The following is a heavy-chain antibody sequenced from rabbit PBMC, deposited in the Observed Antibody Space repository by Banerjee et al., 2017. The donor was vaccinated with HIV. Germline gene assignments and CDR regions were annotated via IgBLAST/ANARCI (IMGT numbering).Heavy chain of an antibody. D-gene: IGHD1-1*01. CDR3: ARHETGTSGWNFNL. J-gene: IGHJ4*01. CDR1: GSDISSSHY. CDR2: IYAGKDRT. V-gene: IGHV1S40*01. Sequence: QSLEESGGDLVKPGGSLTLTCTASGSDISSSHYMCWVRQAPGKGLEWIGDIYAGKDRTYYASWVNGRFTISSDNAQNTVDLQMNSLTAADTATYFCARHETGTSGWNFNLWGPGTLVTVS.